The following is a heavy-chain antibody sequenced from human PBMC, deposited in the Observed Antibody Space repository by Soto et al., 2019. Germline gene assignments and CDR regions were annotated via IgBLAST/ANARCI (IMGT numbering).Heavy chain of an antibody. CDR1: GFTFSNYG. V-gene: IGHV3-30-3*01. J-gene: IGHJ4*02. CDR2: ISYTGDNR. CDR3: ARQRISCTSTSCYLEF. D-gene: IGHD2-2*01. Sequence: QVQLVESGGGVVQPGKSLRLSCAASGFTFSNYGMHWVRQAPGKGLEWVSFISYTGDNRYFADSVKGRVTISKDKSENTLYMQMKILRDEETGIYYCARQRISCTSTSCYLEFWGQGTLVTVSS.